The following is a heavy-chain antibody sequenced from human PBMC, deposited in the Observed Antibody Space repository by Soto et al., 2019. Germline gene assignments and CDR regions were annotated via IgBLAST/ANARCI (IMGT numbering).Heavy chain of an antibody. CDR1: GFTFSDYY. Sequence: GGSLRLSCAASGFTFSDYYMSWIRQAPGKGLEWVSYISSSGSTIYYADSVKGRFTISRDTAKNSLYLQMNSPRAEDTAVYYCARNQERATTYYFDYWGQGTLVTVSS. CDR3: ARNQERATTYYFDY. D-gene: IGHD1-1*01. V-gene: IGHV3-11*01. CDR2: ISSSGSTI. J-gene: IGHJ4*02.